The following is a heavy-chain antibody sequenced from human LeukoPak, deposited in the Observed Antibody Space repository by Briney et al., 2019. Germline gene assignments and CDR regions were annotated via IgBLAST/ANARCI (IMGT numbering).Heavy chain of an antibody. Sequence: PSETLSLTCTVSGGSISTSSYYWGWVRQPPGKGLEWIGNIFYSGSTYYSPSLKSRVTISLDTSRNQFSLKLNSVTAADTAVYYCAKAANEWELLAGYFDYWGQGTLVTVSS. CDR2: IFYSGST. CDR3: AKAANEWELLAGYFDY. J-gene: IGHJ4*02. D-gene: IGHD1-26*01. V-gene: IGHV4-39*07. CDR1: GGSISTSSYY.